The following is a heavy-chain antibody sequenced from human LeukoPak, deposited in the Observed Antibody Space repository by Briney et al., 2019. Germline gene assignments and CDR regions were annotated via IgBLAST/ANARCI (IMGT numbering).Heavy chain of an antibody. J-gene: IGHJ4*02. CDR2: IYTSGST. V-gene: IGHV4-4*07. Sequence: SETLSLTCTVSGGSISSYYWSWIRQPAGKGLEWIGRIYTSGSTNYNPSLKSRVTMSVDTSKNQFSLKLSSVTAADTAVYYCARGRVARGVIIIPRQYFDYWGQGTLVTVSS. CDR1: GGSISSYY. D-gene: IGHD3-10*01. CDR3: ARGRVARGVIIIPRQYFDY.